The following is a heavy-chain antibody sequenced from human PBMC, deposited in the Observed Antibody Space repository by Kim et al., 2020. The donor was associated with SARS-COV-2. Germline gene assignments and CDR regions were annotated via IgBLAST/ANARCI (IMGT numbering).Heavy chain of an antibody. CDR2: IYYSGST. V-gene: IGHV4-39*01. Sequence: SETLSLTCTVSGGSISSSSYYWGWIRQPPGKGLEWIGSIYYSGSTYYNPSLKSRVTISVDTSKNQFSLKLSSVTAADTAVYYCARQEGTFGWFDPWGQGT. D-gene: IGHD3-16*01. J-gene: IGHJ5*02. CDR1: GGSISSSSYY. CDR3: ARQEGTFGWFDP.